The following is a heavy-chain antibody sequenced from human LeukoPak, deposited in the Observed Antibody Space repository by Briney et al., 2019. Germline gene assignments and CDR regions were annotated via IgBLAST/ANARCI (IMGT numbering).Heavy chain of an antibody. Sequence: GGSLRLSCAASGFTFINAWMAWVRQAPGKGLEWVGRIKATPHGGTTDYAAPVKGRFTISRDNSTNMLYLQMNSLKTEDTAAYYSTTDSVGIGGATYDYWGQGPLVTVSS. CDR1: GFTFINAW. CDR2: IKATPHGGTT. CDR3: TTDSVGIGGATYDY. J-gene: IGHJ4*02. V-gene: IGHV3-15*01. D-gene: IGHD1-26*01.